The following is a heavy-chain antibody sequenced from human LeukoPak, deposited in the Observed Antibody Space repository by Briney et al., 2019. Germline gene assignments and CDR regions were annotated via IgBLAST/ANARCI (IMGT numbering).Heavy chain of an antibody. Sequence: SQTLSLTCAVSGGSISSGGYSWSWIRQPPGKGLERIGYMYHSGTTHYNPSLKGRVTISVDRSKNQFSLKLSSVTAADTAVYYCVRGYYYDSSGYWVRAFDIWGQGTMVTVSS. V-gene: IGHV4-30-2*01. CDR1: GGSISSGGYS. CDR2: MYHSGTT. J-gene: IGHJ3*02. CDR3: VRGYYYDSSGYWVRAFDI. D-gene: IGHD3-22*01.